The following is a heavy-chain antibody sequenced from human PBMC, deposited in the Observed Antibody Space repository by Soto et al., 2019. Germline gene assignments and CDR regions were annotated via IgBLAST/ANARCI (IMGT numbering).Heavy chain of an antibody. V-gene: IGHV1-8*01. CDR1: GYSFTSLH. J-gene: IGHJ4*02. D-gene: IGHD3-10*01. CDR3: ARGSPGPVDH. CDR2: MNPHSGET. Sequence: QVQLVQSGAEVRRPGASVKVSCKASGYSFTSLHFNWVRQATGQGLEWIGWMNPHSGETGYAQRFQGRVTMTRDISLSTAYMELRSLTSHDTAVSFCARGSPGPVDHWGQGTMVTVSS.